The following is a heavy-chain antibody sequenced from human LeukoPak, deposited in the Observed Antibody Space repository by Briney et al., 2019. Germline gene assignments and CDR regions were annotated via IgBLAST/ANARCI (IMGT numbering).Heavy chain of an antibody. Sequence: PGGSLRLSCAVSGFTLTNYWMYWVRQVPGKGLVWVSRIDGDGSSTNYADSVKSRFTISRDKAKNTLYLQMNSLRAEDMAVYYCARGPSTIGYFDYWGQGALVTVSS. J-gene: IGHJ4*02. CDR3: ARGPSTIGYFDY. D-gene: IGHD3-9*01. V-gene: IGHV3-74*01. CDR1: GFTLTNYW. CDR2: IDGDGSST.